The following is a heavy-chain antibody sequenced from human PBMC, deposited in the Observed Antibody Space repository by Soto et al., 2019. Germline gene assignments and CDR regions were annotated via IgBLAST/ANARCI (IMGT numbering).Heavy chain of an antibody. CDR2: ISAYNGNT. V-gene: IGHV1-18*01. CDR1: GYTFTSYA. J-gene: IGHJ6*02. CDR3: ARTPDKAYYYYHMDV. D-gene: IGHD2-15*01. Sequence: GASVKVSCKASGYTFTSYAMHWVRQAPGQGLEWMGWISAYNGNTDYAQKFQGRVTMTTDTSTSTAYMELRSLRSDDTAVYYCARTPDKAYYYYHMDVWGQGTTVTVSS.